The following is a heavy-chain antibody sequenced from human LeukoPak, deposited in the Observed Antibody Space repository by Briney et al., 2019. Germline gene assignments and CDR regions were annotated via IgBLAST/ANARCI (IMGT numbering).Heavy chain of an antibody. D-gene: IGHD4-17*01. CDR3: ARDYGDHAFDC. CDR1: GGSISRSSYY. V-gene: IGHV4-39*01. Sequence: SETLSLTCTVSGGSISRSSYYWGWIRQPPGKGLEWIGSFYYSGSTYYNPSLKSRVTISVDTSKNQFSLKLSSVTAADTAVYFCARDYGDHAFDCWGQGTLVTVSS. CDR2: FYYSGST. J-gene: IGHJ4*02.